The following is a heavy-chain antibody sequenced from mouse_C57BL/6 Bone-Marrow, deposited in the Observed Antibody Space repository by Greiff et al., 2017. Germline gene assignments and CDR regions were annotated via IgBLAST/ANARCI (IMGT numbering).Heavy chain of an antibody. CDR1: GFTFSSYA. V-gene: IGHV5-9-1*02. Sequence: EVKLMESGEGLVKPGGSLKLSCAASGFTFSSYAMSWVRQTPEKRLEWVAYISSGGDYIYYADTVKGRFTISRDNARNTLYLQMSSLKSEDTAMYYCTREGHYYGSSWFAYWGQGTLVTVSA. CDR3: TREGHYYGSSWFAY. D-gene: IGHD1-1*01. CDR2: ISSGGDYI. J-gene: IGHJ3*01.